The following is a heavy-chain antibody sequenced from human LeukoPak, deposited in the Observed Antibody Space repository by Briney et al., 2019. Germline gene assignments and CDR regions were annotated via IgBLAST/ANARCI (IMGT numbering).Heavy chain of an antibody. CDR2: INHTGST. J-gene: IGHJ1*01. V-gene: IGHV4-34*01. D-gene: IGHD6-19*01. Sequence: SETLSLTCAVYGGSFSGYWSWIRQPPGKGLEWIGEINHTGSTSYNPSLKSRVTISVDTFKNQFSLKLSSVTAADTAVYFCARRSHYSGWYVWGQGTLVTVSS. CDR1: GGSFSGY. CDR3: ARRSHYSGWYV.